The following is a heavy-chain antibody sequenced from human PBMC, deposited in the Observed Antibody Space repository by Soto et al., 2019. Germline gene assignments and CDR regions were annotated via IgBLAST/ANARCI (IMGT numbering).Heavy chain of an antibody. CDR2: INHSGST. CDR1: GGSFSGYI. D-gene: IGHD2-2*01. V-gene: IGHV4-34*01. CDR3: GRQPGHCGSTTCFGYYSVDV. Sequence: SETLSLTYDVYGGSFSGYIWTWIRQTPGKGLQWIGQINHSGSTHYNPSLEGRVAISADTPNNQLSLRLSSVTAADTAVYYCGRQPGHCGSTTCFGYYSVDVWGQGTTVTVSS. J-gene: IGHJ6*02.